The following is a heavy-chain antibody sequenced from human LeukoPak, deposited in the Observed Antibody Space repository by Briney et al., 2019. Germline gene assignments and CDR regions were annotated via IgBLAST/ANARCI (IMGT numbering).Heavy chain of an antibody. Sequence: GGSLRLSCAASGFTFSDYAMTWVRQAPGKGPEWVSGISGSGDTTYYTDSVKGRFTISRDNSKNTLYLQMNSLRAEDTAVYYCARDGGYYDFWSGFAGYYYMDVWGKGTTVTVSS. CDR2: ISGSGDTT. J-gene: IGHJ6*03. CDR3: ARDGGYYDFWSGFAGYYYMDV. V-gene: IGHV3-23*01. CDR1: GFTFSDYA. D-gene: IGHD3-3*01.